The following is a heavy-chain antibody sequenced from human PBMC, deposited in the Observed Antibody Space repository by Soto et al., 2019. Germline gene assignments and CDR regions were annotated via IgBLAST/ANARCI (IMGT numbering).Heavy chain of an antibody. J-gene: IGHJ6*02. CDR2: IIPIFGTA. V-gene: IGHV1-69*12. D-gene: IGHD5-18*01. CDR3: ASSAMDHYYDGMDV. CDR1: GGTFSSYA. Sequence: QVQLVQSGAEVKKPGSSVKVSCKASGGTFSSYAISWVRQAPGQGLEWMGGIIPIFGTANYAQKFQGSVTITADESTSTAYMEMSSLRSEDTAVYYCASSAMDHYYDGMDVWGQGTTVTVSS.